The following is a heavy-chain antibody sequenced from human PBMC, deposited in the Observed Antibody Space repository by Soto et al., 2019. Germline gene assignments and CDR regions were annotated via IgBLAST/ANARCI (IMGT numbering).Heavy chain of an antibody. CDR2: ISSDGRKK. D-gene: IGHD2-2*02. Sequence: PGGSVRLSCAASGFTFSSYAMHWARQAPGKGLEWVAVISSDGRKKDYADAVKGRFTISRDNYKRTVDLQMNRLRAEDTAVYYCARVWSSNDCYTNYYYYYAIDVWGHGTTVTV. J-gene: IGHJ6*02. CDR1: GFTFSSYA. V-gene: IGHV3-30*04. CDR3: ARVWSSNDCYTNYYYYYAIDV.